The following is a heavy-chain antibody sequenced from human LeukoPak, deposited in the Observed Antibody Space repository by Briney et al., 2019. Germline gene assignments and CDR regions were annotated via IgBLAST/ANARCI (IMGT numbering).Heavy chain of an antibody. CDR3: ARDLNWETY. V-gene: IGHV3-48*03. Sequence: PGGSLRLSCAASGFTFSSYEMNWVRQAPGKGLEWVSSISRGGSPIFYAESVKGRFTTSRDNAKKSLFLQMNSLRAEDTAVYYCARDLNWETYWGQGTLVTVSS. CDR2: ISRGGSPI. D-gene: IGHD7-27*01. CDR1: GFTFSSYE. J-gene: IGHJ4*02.